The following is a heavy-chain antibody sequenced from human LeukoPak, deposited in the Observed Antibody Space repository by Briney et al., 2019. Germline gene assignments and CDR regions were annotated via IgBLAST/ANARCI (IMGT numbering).Heavy chain of an antibody. D-gene: IGHD6-6*01. Sequence: SETLSLTCAVYGGSFSGYYWSWIRQPPGEGLEWIGEINHSGSTNYNPSLKSRVTISVDTSKNQFSLKLSSVTAADTAVYYCARGVRQLVYRYWGQGTLVTVSS. CDR1: GGSFSGYY. CDR2: INHSGST. V-gene: IGHV4-34*01. J-gene: IGHJ4*02. CDR3: ARGVRQLVYRY.